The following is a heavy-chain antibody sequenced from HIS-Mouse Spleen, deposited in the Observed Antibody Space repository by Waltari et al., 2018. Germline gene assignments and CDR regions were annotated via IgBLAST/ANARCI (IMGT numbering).Heavy chain of an antibody. D-gene: IGHD2-15*01. CDR3: TTDQRYRILLTDI. CDR1: GFTFSNAR. CDR2: IKSKTDGGTT. V-gene: IGHV3-15*01. J-gene: IGHJ3*02. Sequence: EVQLVESGGGLVKPGGSLGLSCAASGFTFSNARMGWVRQAPGKGLEWVGRIKSKTDGGTTDYAAPEKGRFTISRDDSKNTLYLQMNSLKTEDTAVYYCTTDQRYRILLTDIWGQGTMVTVSS.